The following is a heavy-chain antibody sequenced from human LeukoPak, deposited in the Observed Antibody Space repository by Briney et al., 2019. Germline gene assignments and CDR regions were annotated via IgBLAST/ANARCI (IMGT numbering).Heavy chain of an antibody. V-gene: IGHV3-23*01. D-gene: IGHD2-21*02. CDR3: AKDHGIVVVTAGFSYFDY. J-gene: IGHJ4*02. CDR2: ISGSGGST. CDR1: GFTFSSYA. Sequence: PGGSLRLSCAASGFTFSSYAMSWVRQAPGKGLEWVSAISGSGGSTYYADSVKGRFTISRDNSKNTLYLQMNSLRAEDTAVYYCAKDHGIVVVTAGFSYFDYWGQGTLVTVSS.